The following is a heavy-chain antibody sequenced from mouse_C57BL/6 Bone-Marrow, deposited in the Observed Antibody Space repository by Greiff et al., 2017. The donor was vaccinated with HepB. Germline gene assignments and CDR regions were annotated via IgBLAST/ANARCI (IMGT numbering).Heavy chain of an antibody. CDR3: ARHGPLYDGYYGGDY. V-gene: IGHV5-2*01. CDR1: EYEFPSHD. J-gene: IGHJ2*01. CDR2: INSDGGST. Sequence: DVKLVESGGGLVQPGESLKLSCESNEYEFPSHDMSWVRKTPEKRLELVAAINSDGGSTYYPDTMERRFIISRDNTKKTLYLQMSSLRSEDTALYYCARHGPLYDGYYGGDYWGQGTTLTVSS. D-gene: IGHD2-3*01.